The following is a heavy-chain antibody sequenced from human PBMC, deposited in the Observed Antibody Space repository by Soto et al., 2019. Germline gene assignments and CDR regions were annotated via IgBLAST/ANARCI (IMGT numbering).Heavy chain of an antibody. D-gene: IGHD3-16*01. CDR3: ARGGGPYVWFNEF. CDR1: GGLFSSFA. V-gene: IGHV1-69*01. Sequence: QGQLVQSGPEVKKPGSSVKVSCKDSGGLFSSFAISWVRQAPGHGLEWLGGIIPVFGTTNYAEKFQDRVTITADESTNTAYMELSGLRSGDTAIYYCARGGGPYVWFNEFWGQGTLVTVSS. J-gene: IGHJ4*02. CDR2: IIPVFGTT.